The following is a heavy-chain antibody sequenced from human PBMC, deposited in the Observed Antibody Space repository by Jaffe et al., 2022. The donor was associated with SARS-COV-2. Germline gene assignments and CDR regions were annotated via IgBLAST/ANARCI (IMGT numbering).Heavy chain of an antibody. J-gene: IGHJ5*02. Sequence: EVHLAESGGGLVRPGGSLRLSCAASGFTFSTFAMSWVRQAPGKGLEWLSVISTTVTSANYADSVKGRFIVSRDNSKNTLYLQMNNLRVEDTAIYYCAKDVAASGTTLVSWGQGTLVIVSS. CDR2: ISTTVTSA. V-gene: IGHV3-23*04. CDR3: AKDVAASGTTLVS. D-gene: IGHD3-10*01. CDR1: GFTFSTFA.